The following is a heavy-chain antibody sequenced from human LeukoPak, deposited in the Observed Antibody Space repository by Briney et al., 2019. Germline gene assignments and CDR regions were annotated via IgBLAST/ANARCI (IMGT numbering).Heavy chain of an antibody. CDR2: ISAYNGNT. Sequence: ASVKVSCKASGYTFTSYGISWVRQAPGQGLEWMAWISAYNGNTNYAQKLQGRVTMTTDTSTSTAYMELRSLRSEDTAVYYCARGDSGYDYYYYYYMDVWGKGTTVTVSS. CDR3: ARGDSGYDYYYYYYMDV. V-gene: IGHV1-18*01. CDR1: GYTFTSYG. J-gene: IGHJ6*03. D-gene: IGHD5-12*01.